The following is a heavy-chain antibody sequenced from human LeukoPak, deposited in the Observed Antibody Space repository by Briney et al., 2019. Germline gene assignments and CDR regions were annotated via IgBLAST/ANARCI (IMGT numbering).Heavy chain of an antibody. Sequence: SETLSLTCAVSGGSISSSNWWSWVRQPPGKGLEWIGEIYHSGSTNYNPSLKSRVTISIDTSKNQFSLKLSSVTAADTAVYYCARDLGDYWSGFRSYFFEYWGQGTLVTVSS. CDR2: IYHSGST. D-gene: IGHD3-3*01. CDR1: GGSISSSNW. CDR3: ARDLGDYWSGFRSYFFEY. V-gene: IGHV4-4*02. J-gene: IGHJ4*02.